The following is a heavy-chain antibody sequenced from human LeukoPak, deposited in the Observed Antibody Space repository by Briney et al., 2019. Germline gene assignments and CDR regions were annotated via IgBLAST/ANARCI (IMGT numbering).Heavy chain of an antibody. Sequence: GGSLRLSCAASGFTFSSYAMSWVRQAPGKGLEWVSAISGSGGSTYYADSVKGRFTISRDNSKNTLYLQMNSLRAEDTAVYYCAKAFFPAGYSSVLYYYYGMDVWGQGTTVTVSS. V-gene: IGHV3-23*01. CDR3: AKAFFPAGYSSVLYYYYGMDV. D-gene: IGHD6-25*01. CDR2: ISGSGGST. CDR1: GFTFSSYA. J-gene: IGHJ6*02.